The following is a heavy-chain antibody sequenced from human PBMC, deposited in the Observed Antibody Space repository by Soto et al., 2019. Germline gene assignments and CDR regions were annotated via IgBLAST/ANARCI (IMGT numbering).Heavy chain of an antibody. Sequence: GGTLRLSCAASGFVFSRSAMHWVRQAPGKRPEWVGRINTDGSDTSYADSVKGRCTTSRDNAKNTLYLQMNSLRAEDTAVYYCIRDYPGHQDYYDYRAQGSTDPVSS. CDR1: GFVFSRSA. V-gene: IGHV3-74*01. J-gene: IGHJ4*01. CDR2: INTDGSDT. CDR3: IRDYPGHQDYYDY.